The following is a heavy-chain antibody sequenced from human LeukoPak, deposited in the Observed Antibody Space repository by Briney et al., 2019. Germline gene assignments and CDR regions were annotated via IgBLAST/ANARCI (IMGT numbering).Heavy chain of an antibody. Sequence: GGSLRLSCAASGFPFSSYWMHWVRQAPGKGLVWVSRIKSDGSSTNYADSVKGRFTISRDNAENTLYLQMNSLRAEDTAVYYCARVWGGSTFDYWGQGTLVTVSS. J-gene: IGHJ4*02. CDR3: ARVWGGSTFDY. V-gene: IGHV3-74*01. CDR1: GFPFSSYW. CDR2: IKSDGSST. D-gene: IGHD3-16*01.